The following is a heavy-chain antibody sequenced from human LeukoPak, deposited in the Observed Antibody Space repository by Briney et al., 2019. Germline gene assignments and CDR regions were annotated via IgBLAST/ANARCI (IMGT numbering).Heavy chain of an antibody. CDR1: GFTFSSYS. Sequence: GGSLRLSCAVSGFTFSSYSMNWVRQAPGKGLEWVSAISGSGGSTYYADSVKGRFTISRDNSKNTLYLQMNSLRAEDTAVYYCAKAGYCSGGSCYSVDYWGQGTLVTVSS. J-gene: IGHJ4*02. CDR2: ISGSGGST. D-gene: IGHD2-15*01. V-gene: IGHV3-23*01. CDR3: AKAGYCSGGSCYSVDY.